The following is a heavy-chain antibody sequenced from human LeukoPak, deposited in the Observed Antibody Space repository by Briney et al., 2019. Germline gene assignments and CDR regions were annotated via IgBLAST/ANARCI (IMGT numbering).Heavy chain of an antibody. J-gene: IGHJ5*02. V-gene: IGHV4-38-2*02. CDR2: IYHSGST. Sequence: SETLSLTCTVSGYSISSGFYWGWIRQPPGKRLEWIGSIYHSGSTHYNSSLKSRVTISVDTSKNQLSLKLSSVTAADTAVYYCARHPSGRMWLQQGGWFDPWGQGTLVTVSS. D-gene: IGHD5-24*01. CDR1: GYSISSGFY. CDR3: ARHPSGRMWLQQGGWFDP.